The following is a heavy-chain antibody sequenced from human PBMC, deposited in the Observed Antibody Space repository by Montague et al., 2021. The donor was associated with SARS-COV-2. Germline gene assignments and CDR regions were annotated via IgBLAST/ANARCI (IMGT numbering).Heavy chain of an antibody. Sequence: TVSLTPTVSGGSISSPGYYWSWIREPAGKGLEWIGRIYTSGTTNYNPPLKSRVTISVDTSKNQFSLKLTSVTAADTAVYYCTRFTAVTSSLDFWGQGTLVPVSS. D-gene: IGHD4-17*01. V-gene: IGHV4-61*02. CDR1: GGSISSPGYY. J-gene: IGHJ4*02. CDR2: IYTSGTT. CDR3: TRFTAVTSSLDF.